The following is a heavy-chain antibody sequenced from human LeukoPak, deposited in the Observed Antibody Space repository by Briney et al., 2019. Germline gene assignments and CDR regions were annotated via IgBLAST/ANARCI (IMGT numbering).Heavy chain of an antibody. D-gene: IGHD3-22*01. CDR2: ISSSSSYI. Sequence: PGGSLRLSCAASGFTFSSYSMNWVHQAPGKGLEWVSSISSSSSYIYYADSVKGRFTISRDNAKNSLYLQMNSLRAEDTAVYYCAREASAAYYYDSSGYYWEDYWGQGTLVTVSS. J-gene: IGHJ4*02. CDR1: GFTFSSYS. V-gene: IGHV3-21*01. CDR3: AREASAAYYYDSSGYYWEDY.